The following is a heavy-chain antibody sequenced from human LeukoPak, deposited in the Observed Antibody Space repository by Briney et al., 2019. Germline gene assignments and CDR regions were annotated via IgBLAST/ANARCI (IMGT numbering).Heavy chain of an antibody. CDR3: AKQGRIAASKAYVDDAFDI. J-gene: IGHJ3*02. V-gene: IGHV3-30*02. D-gene: IGHD6-25*01. CDR2: IRYDGSNK. CDR1: GFTFSSYG. Sequence: PGGSLRLSCAASGFTFSSYGMHWVRQAPGKGLEWVAFIRYDGSNKNYADSVKGRFTISRDNSKNTLYLQMNSLRAEDTAVYYCAKQGRIAASKAYVDDAFDIWGQGTMVTVSS.